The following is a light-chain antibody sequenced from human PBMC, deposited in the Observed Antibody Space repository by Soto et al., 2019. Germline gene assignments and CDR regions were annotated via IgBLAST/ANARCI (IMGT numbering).Light chain of an antibody. J-gene: IGLJ2*01. CDR1: SSDVGGYNY. Sequence: QSVLTQPPSASGSPGQSVTISCTGTSSDVGGYNYVSWYQQHPGKTPKLMIYEVSKRPSGVPDRFSGSKSGNTASLTVSGIQAEDEADYYCSSYAGSTVVFGGGTKVTVL. CDR2: EVS. V-gene: IGLV2-8*01. CDR3: SSYAGSTVV.